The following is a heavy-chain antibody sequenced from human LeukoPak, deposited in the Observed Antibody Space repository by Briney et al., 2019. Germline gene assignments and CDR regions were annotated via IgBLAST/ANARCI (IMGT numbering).Heavy chain of an antibody. V-gene: IGHV3-30*18. D-gene: IGHD3-10*01. CDR2: ISYDGSNK. CDR3: AKSLVRGVYGMDV. CDR1: GFTFSSYG. Sequence: GGSLRLSCAASGFTFSSYGMHWVRQAPGKGLEWMAVISYDGSNKYYADSVKGRFTISRDNSKNTLYLQMNSLRAEDTAVYYCAKSLVRGVYGMDVWGKGTTVTVSS. J-gene: IGHJ6*04.